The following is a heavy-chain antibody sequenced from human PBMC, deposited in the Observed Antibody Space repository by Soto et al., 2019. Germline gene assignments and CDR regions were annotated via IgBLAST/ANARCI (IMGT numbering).Heavy chain of an antibody. Sequence: EVQLVESGGGLVQPGGSLRLSCAASGFTFSSYSMNWVRQAPGKGLEWVSYISSSSSTIYYADSVKGRFTISRDNAKNSLYLQMNSRRAEDTAVYYCAREEGIAVAGSTSGAFDIWGQGTMVTVSS. CDR3: AREEGIAVAGSTSGAFDI. V-gene: IGHV3-48*01. D-gene: IGHD6-19*01. CDR1: GFTFSSYS. J-gene: IGHJ3*02. CDR2: ISSSSSTI.